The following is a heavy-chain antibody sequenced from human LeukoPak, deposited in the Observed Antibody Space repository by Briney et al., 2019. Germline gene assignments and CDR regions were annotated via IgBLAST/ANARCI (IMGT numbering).Heavy chain of an antibody. V-gene: IGHV4-39*01. CDR2: ISYSGNT. CDR3: ARHCCSGPAKRVFDI. Sequence: SETLSLTCTVSGGSIISSDYHWGWVRQPPGKGLEWIGTISYSGNTDYNPSLRSRVTISVDTSNNQYSLRLGSVTAADTAVYHCARHCCSGPAKRVFDIWGQGTMVTVSS. CDR1: GGSIISSDYH. D-gene: IGHD2-15*01. J-gene: IGHJ3*02.